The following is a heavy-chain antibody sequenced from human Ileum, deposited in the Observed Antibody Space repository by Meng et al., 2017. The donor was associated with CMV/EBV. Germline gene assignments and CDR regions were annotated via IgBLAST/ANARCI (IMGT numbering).Heavy chain of an antibody. V-gene: IGHV1-2*02. CDR3: AREIIMAARAFGY. CDR2: INPHSGDT. CDR1: GYSFTDYY. Sequence: QLRLEQLGTGVKKPWDYVKVSCKASGYSFTDYYMHWVRQAPGQGLEWMGWINPHSGDTKYEKKFQGRVTMTSDTSISTVYMELTRLTPDDTAIYYCAREIIMAARAFGYWGQGTLVTVSS. D-gene: IGHD5-12*01. J-gene: IGHJ4*02.